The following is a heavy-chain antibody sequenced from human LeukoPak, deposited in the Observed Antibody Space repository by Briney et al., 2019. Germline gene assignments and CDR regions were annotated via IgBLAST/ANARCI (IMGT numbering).Heavy chain of an antibody. CDR1: GFTFSSYW. J-gene: IGHJ3*02. CDR3: ARDDTHSDTSGSFYDAFDI. D-gene: IGHD3-22*01. V-gene: IGHV3-74*03. CDR2: IYSDGSSP. Sequence: GGSLRLSCAASGFTFSSYWMHWVRQGPGKGLVWVSLIYSDGSSPTYADSVKGRFTISRDSAKNSLYLQMNSLRVEDTAVYYCARDDTHSDTSGSFYDAFDIWGQGTMVTVSS.